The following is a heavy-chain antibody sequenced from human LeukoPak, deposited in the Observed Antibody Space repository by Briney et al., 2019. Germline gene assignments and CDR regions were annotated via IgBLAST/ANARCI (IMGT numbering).Heavy chain of an antibody. J-gene: IGHJ5*02. D-gene: IGHD3-22*01. V-gene: IGHV4-59*01. CDR1: GGSISSYY. CDR3: ARESYYDSSGYYLNWFDP. Sequence: SETLSLTCTVSGGSISSYYWSWIRQPPGKGLGWIGYIYYSGSTNYNPSLKSRVTISVDTSKNQFSLKLSSVTAADTAVYYCARESYYDSSGYYLNWFDPWGQGTLVTVSS. CDR2: IYYSGST.